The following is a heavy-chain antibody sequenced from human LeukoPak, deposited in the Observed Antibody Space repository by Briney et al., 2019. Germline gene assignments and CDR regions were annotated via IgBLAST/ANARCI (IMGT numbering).Heavy chain of an antibody. Sequence: GASVKVSCKASGYTFTGYYMHWVRQAPGQGLEWMGWINPNSGGTNYAQKFQGGVTMTRDTSISTAYMELSRLRSDDTAVYYCARDPMAGTAMVNFDYWGQGTLVTVSS. D-gene: IGHD5-18*01. CDR3: ARDPMAGTAMVNFDY. V-gene: IGHV1-2*02. CDR2: INPNSGGT. CDR1: GYTFTGYY. J-gene: IGHJ4*02.